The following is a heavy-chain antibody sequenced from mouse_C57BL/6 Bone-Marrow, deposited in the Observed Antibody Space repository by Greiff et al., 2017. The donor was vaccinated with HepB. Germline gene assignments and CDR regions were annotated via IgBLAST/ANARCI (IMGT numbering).Heavy chain of an antibody. CDR1: GYTFTDYY. CDR3: ARGGLRRGYYFDY. D-gene: IGHD2-4*01. CDR2: IYPGSGNT. V-gene: IGHV1-76*01. J-gene: IGHJ2*01. Sequence: VQRVESGAELVRPGASVKLSCKASGYTFTDYYINWVKQRPGQGLEWIARIYPGSGNTYYNEKFKGKATLTAEKSSSTAYMQLSSLTSEDSAVYFCARGGLRRGYYFDYWGQGTTLTVSS.